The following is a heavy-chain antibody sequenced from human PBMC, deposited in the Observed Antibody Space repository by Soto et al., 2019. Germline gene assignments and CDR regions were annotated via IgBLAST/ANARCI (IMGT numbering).Heavy chain of an antibody. CDR1: GGSISSGDYY. D-gene: IGHD3-3*01. Sequence: QEQLQESGPGLVKPSQTLSLTCTVSGGSISSGDYYWSWIRQPPGKGLEWIGYIYYSGSTYYNPSLKSRVTISVDTSKNQFSRKLSSVTAADTSVYYCARGSYTIFGVVMDVWGQGTTVTVSS. V-gene: IGHV4-30-4*01. CDR3: ARGSYTIFGVVMDV. J-gene: IGHJ6*02. CDR2: IYYSGST.